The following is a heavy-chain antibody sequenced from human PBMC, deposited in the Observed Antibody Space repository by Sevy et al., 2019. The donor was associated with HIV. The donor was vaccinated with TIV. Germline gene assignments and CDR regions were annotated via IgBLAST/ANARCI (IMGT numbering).Heavy chain of an antibody. Sequence: GGSLRLSCAASGFTFSDHYMEWVRQAPGKGLEWVGRTRNKADSYTTEYTASVKGIFTISRDDSKNSLYLQMNSLKTEETAVYYCATHAGIAAAGRVFDYWGQGSLVTVSS. CDR2: TRNKADSYTT. J-gene: IGHJ4*02. D-gene: IGHD6-13*01. CDR3: ATHAGIAAAGRVFDY. CDR1: GFTFSDHY. V-gene: IGHV3-72*01.